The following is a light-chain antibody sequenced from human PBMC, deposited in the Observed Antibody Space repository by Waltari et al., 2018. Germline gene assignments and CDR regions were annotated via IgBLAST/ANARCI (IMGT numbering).Light chain of an antibody. CDR3: SSYTLTNPVV. CDR1: SNDIVSNDY. V-gene: IGLV2-14*03. CDR2: DVS. Sequence: QSVVTQPASVSGSPGPSISISFTGTSNDIVSNDYASWYQQHPGRAPQLVIYDVSVRPSGVSIRFSGSKSGNTASLTISGLQAEDEALYYCSSYTLTNPVVFGGGTKLTVL. J-gene: IGLJ2*01.